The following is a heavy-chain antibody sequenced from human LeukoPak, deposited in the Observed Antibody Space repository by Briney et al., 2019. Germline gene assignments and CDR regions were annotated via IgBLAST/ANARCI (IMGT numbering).Heavy chain of an antibody. J-gene: IGHJ4*02. CDR2: IKQDGSEK. Sequence: GGSLRLSCAASGFTFSSYAMSWVRQAPGKGLEWVANIKQDGSEKYYVDSVKGRFTTSRDNAKNSLYLQMNSLRAEDTAVYYCARAEGVLLWFGEPPSGYFDYWGQGTLVTVSS. V-gene: IGHV3-7*01. D-gene: IGHD3-10*01. CDR1: GFTFSSYA. CDR3: ARAEGVLLWFGEPPSGYFDY.